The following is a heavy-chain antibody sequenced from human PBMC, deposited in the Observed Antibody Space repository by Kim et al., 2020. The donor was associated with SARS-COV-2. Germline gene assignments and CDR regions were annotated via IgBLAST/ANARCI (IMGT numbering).Heavy chain of an antibody. D-gene: IGHD6-13*01. CDR2: IYWDDDK. CDR3: AHRDPLAAAVARGGYWFDP. CDR1: GFSLSTSVVG. J-gene: IGHJ5*02. V-gene: IGHV2-5*02. Sequence: SGPTLVNPTQTLTLTCTFSGFSLSTSVVGVGWIRQPPGTALEWLALIYWDDDKRYSPSLKSRLTITKDTSKNQLDLTMTNMDPVDTATYYCAHRDPLAAAVARGGYWFDPWGQGTLVTVSS.